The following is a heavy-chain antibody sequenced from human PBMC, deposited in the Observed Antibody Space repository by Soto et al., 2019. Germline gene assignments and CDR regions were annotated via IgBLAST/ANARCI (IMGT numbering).Heavy chain of an antibody. CDR2: INAGNGNT. V-gene: IGHV1-3*01. CDR1: GYTFTSYA. CDR3: ARDPGYSYGYN. J-gene: IGHJ4*02. D-gene: IGHD5-18*01. Sequence: ASVKVSCKASGYTFTSYAMHWVRQAPGQGLEWMGWINAGNGNTKYSQKFQGRVTITRDTSASTAYMELSSLRSEDTAVYYCARDPGYSYGYNWGQGTLVTAPQ.